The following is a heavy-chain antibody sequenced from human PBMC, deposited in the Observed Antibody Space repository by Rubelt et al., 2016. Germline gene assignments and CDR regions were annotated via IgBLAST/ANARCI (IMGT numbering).Heavy chain of an antibody. CDR1: GYTFTSYY. D-gene: IGHD3-3*01. J-gene: IGHJ6*02. V-gene: IGHV1-46*01. CDR3: ARGRVRDYYYYGMDV. CDR2: INPRGGST. Sequence: QVQLVQSGAEVKKPGASVKVSCKASGYTFTSYYMHWVRQAPGQGLEWMGIINPRGGSTSYGRRCQGGVTMTRDTSTSTVYMELSSLRSEDTAVYYCARGRVRDYYYYGMDVWGQGTTVTVSS.